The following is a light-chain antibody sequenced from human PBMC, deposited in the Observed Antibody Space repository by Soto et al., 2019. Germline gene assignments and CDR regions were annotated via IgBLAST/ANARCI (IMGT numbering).Light chain of an antibody. CDR3: QQYDNLPMYT. J-gene: IGKJ2*01. V-gene: IGKV1-33*01. CDR1: QDISNY. CDR2: RAS. Sequence: DIQMTQSPSSLSASVGDRVTITCQASQDISNYLNWYQQKPGKAPKLLIYRASNLETGVPSRFSGSGSGTDFTLTISSRQPEDFATYYCQQYDNLPMYTFGQGTKLEIK.